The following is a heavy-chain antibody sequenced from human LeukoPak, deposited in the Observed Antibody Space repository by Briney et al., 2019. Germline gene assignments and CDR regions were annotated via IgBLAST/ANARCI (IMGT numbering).Heavy chain of an antibody. V-gene: IGHV3-73*01. CDR2: IRSKANSYAT. J-gene: IGHJ4*02. Sequence: GGALRLSCAASGFTSGNAWMTWVRQAPGKGLEWVGRIRSKANSYATAYAASGKGRFTISRDDSKNTAYLQMNSLKTEDTAVYYCTRLPHPDYYDSTGPGDYWGQGTLVTVSS. CDR3: TRLPHPDYYDSTGPGDY. D-gene: IGHD3-22*01. CDR1: GFTSGNAW.